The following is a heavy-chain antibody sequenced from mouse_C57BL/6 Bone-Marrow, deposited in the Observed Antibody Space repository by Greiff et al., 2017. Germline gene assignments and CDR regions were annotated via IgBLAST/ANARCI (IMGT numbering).Heavy chain of an antibody. CDR2: INYDGSST. V-gene: IGHV5-16*01. CDR1: GFTFSDYY. D-gene: IGHD2-4*01. J-gene: IGHJ4*01. Sequence: EVNVVESEGGLVQPGSSMKLSCTASGFTFSDYYMAWVRQVPEKGLEWVANINYDGSSTYYLDSLKSRFIISRDNAKNILYLQMSSLKSEDTATYYCARERGLRRGGYAMDYWGQGTSVTVSS. CDR3: ARERGLRRGGYAMDY.